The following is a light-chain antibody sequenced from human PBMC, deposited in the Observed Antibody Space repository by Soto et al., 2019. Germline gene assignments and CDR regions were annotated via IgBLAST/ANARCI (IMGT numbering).Light chain of an antibody. V-gene: IGKV3-20*01. Sequence: EIVLTQSPGTLSLSPGQGATLYCRASQSINSFLAWYQQRRGQAPRLLIHGASNRATGIPDRFSGSGSGTDFTLTISRLEPEDFAVYYCQQYGSAPFTFGGGTKVDI. J-gene: IGKJ4*01. CDR1: QSINSF. CDR3: QQYGSAPFT. CDR2: GAS.